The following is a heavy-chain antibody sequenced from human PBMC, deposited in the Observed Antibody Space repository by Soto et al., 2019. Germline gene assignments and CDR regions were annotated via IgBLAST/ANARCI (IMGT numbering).Heavy chain of an antibody. CDR2: ISYDGNNK. V-gene: IGHV3-30*18. CDR1: GFTFSSYA. D-gene: IGHD4-17*01. J-gene: IGHJ4*02. CDR3: AKDHRTTLTSRGVWYFDY. Sequence: QVHLVESGGDVVQPGRSLRLSCEASGFTFSSYAMHWVRQAPGKGLEWVALISYDGNNKYYVDSVKGRFIIYRDNSKNTLGLQLNSLRAEDTALSYCAKDHRTTLTSRGVWYFDYWGQGTLVTVSS.